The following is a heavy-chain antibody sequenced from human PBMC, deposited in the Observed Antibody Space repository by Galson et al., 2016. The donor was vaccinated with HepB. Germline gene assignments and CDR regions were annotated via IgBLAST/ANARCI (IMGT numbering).Heavy chain of an antibody. CDR3: VRDRRLIGIRTGGYFDY. D-gene: IGHD2/OR15-2a*01. V-gene: IGHV3-7*03. J-gene: IGHJ4*02. CDR2: IKRDESEK. Sequence: SLRLSCAASGFTLSLYWMSWVRQAPGKGLEWVANIKRDESEKYYVDSVKGRFTISSDNAKKSLYLQMDNLRVEDTAVYYCVRDRRLIGIRTGGYFDYWGQGTLVTVSS. CDR1: GFTLSLYW.